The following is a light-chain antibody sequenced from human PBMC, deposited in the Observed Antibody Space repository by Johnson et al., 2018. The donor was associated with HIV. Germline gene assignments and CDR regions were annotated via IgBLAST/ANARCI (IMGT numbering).Light chain of an antibody. CDR3: GTWDSSLSAGGV. V-gene: IGLV1-51*01. CDR1: SSNIGNNS. CDR2: DNY. J-gene: IGLJ1*01. Sequence: QPVLTQPPSVSAAPGQKVTISCSGSSSNIGNNSVSWYQQVPGTAPKLLIYDNYKRPSGIPDRFSGSKSGTSATLGITGLQTGDEADYYCGTWDSSLSAGGVFGTGTKVTVL.